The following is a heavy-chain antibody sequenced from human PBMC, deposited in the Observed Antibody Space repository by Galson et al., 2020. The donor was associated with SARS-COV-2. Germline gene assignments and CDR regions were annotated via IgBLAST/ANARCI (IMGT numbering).Heavy chain of an antibody. V-gene: IGHV3-7*04. Sequence: QLGESLKISCAASGFIFSDFWMSWVRQAPGKGLEWVATIKGDGSEKYYVDSVKGRFTLSRDNAKNSLSLQINSLRVEDTAVYFCARGRIGLGPWGQGSLVTVSS. CDR3: ARGRIGLGP. CDR1: GFIFSDFW. CDR2: IKGDGSEK. J-gene: IGHJ5*02.